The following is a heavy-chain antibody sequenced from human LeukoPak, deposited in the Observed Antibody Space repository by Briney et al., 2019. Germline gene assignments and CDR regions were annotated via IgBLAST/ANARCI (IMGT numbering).Heavy chain of an antibody. D-gene: IGHD2/OR15-2a*01. CDR2: INHSGST. V-gene: IGHV4-34*01. CDR3: ASPTLSSGYFDY. Sequence: SETLSLTCAVYGGSFSGYYWSWIRQPPGKGLEWIGEINHSGSTNYNPSLKSRVTISVDTSKNQFSLKLSSVTAADTAVYYCASPTLSSGYFDYWGQGTLVTVSS. J-gene: IGHJ4*02. CDR1: GGSFSGYY.